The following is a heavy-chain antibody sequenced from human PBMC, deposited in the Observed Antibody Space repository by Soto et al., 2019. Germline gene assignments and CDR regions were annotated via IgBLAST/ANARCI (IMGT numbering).Heavy chain of an antibody. D-gene: IGHD3-3*01. J-gene: IGHJ4*02. CDR3: AIVDQPSDYDFWSGYYPPFDY. V-gene: IGHV3-21*01. Sequence: EVQLVESGGGLVKPGGSLRLSCAASGFTFSSYSMNWVRQAPGKGLAWVSSISSSSSYIYYADSVKGRFTISRDNAKNSLYLQMNSLSAEDTAVYYCAIVDQPSDYDFWSGYYPPFDYWGQGTLVTVSS. CDR2: ISSSSSYI. CDR1: GFTFSSYS.